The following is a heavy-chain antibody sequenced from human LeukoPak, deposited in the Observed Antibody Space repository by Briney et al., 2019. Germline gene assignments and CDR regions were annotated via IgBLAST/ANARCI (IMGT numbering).Heavy chain of an antibody. CDR3: AKVKALDAVASYFDY. D-gene: IGHD2-8*01. J-gene: IGHJ4*02. Sequence: PGGSLRLSCAGSGFSFNYYDMNWVRQAPGKGLEWVSAISSSGDNTYYADSVKGQFTISRDNSKNTLDLQMNSLRAEDTAMYHCAKVKALDAVASYFDYWGQGTLVTVSS. CDR1: GFSFNYYD. V-gene: IGHV3-23*01. CDR2: ISSSGDNT.